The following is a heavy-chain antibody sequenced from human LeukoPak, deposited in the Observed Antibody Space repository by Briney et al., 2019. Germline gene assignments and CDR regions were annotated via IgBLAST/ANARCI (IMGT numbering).Heavy chain of an antibody. Sequence: GRSLRLSCVTSGLAFSSYSMHWVRQAPGKGLEWVGVISYDGSDEYYTDSVKGRFTISRDNSKNTVYLQMNSLRADDTAVYYCARDFTPEWFDIHWGQGTLVTVS. CDR2: ISYDGSDE. CDR3: ARDFTPEWFDIH. D-gene: IGHD3-3*01. CDR1: GLAFSSYS. V-gene: IGHV3-30*04. J-gene: IGHJ4*02.